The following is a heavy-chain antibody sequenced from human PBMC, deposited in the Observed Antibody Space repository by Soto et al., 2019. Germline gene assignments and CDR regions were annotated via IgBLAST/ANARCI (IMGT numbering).Heavy chain of an antibody. CDR1: RFTFSYYA. J-gene: IGHJ4*02. CDR2: ISSDGSRK. D-gene: IGHD2-21*02. Sequence: QVQLVESGAGVVQPGRSLSLSCAASRFTFSYYAMHWVRQAPGKGLEWVALISSDGSRKSYADSVKGRFTISRDNSKNTLYLQMNSLRGEDTAVFYCARDLGLPGNPFDYWGQGTLVTVSS. V-gene: IGHV3-30-3*01. CDR3: ARDLGLPGNPFDY.